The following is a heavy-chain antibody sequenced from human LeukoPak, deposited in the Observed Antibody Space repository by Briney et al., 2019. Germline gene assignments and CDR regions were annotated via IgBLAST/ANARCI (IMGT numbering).Heavy chain of an antibody. CDR1: GFTFSSYW. V-gene: IGHV3-7*03. D-gene: IGHD6-13*01. J-gene: IGHJ4*02. CDR3: AKDRIAAAGRGGPYFDY. CDR2: IKKDGSEK. Sequence: GGSLRLSCAASGFTFSSYWMSWVRQAPGKGLEWVANIKKDGSEKYYVDSVKGRFTISRDNAKNSLYLQMNSLRAEDTAVYYCAKDRIAAAGRGGPYFDYWGQGTLVTVSS.